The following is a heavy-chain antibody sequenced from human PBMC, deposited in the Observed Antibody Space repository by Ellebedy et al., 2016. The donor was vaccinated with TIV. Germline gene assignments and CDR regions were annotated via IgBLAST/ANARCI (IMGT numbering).Heavy chain of an antibody. CDR3: VKESDAFDI. V-gene: IGHV3-30*18. J-gene: IGHJ3*02. Sequence: GESLKISXAASGFTFSSYGMHWVRQAPGKGLEWVAVISYDGSNKYYADSVKGRFTISRDNSKNTLYLQMNSLRAEDTAVYYCVKESDAFDIWGQGTMVTVSS. CDR1: GFTFSSYG. CDR2: ISYDGSNK.